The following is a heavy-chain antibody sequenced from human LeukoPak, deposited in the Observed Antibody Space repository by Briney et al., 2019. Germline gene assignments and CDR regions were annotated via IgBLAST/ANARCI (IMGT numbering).Heavy chain of an antibody. CDR2: IYPGDSDT. CDR1: GYIFTRYW. V-gene: IGHV5-51*01. CDR3: ATKVRYDNWFDP. Sequence: GESLKISCKGSGYIFTRYWIGWVRQMPGKGLEWMGLIYPGDSDTRYSPYFQGQVTISVDKSISTAYLQWGSLKDSDTAIYYCATKVRYDNWFDPWGQGTLVTVSS. D-gene: IGHD1-1*01. J-gene: IGHJ5*01.